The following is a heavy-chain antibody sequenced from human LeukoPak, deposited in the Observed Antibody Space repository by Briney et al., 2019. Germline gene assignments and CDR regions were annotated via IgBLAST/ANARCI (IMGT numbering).Heavy chain of an antibody. CDR1: GYTFTSHD. Sequence: ASVKVSCKASGYTFTSHDINWVRQATGQGLEWMGWMNPNSGNTGYAQKFQGRVTMTRNTSISTAYMELSSLRSEDMAVYYCARRTLGYCSSTSCSERNYYYYYYMDVWGKGTTVTISS. D-gene: IGHD2-2*01. CDR2: MNPNSGNT. CDR3: ARRTLGYCSSTSCSERNYYYYYYMDV. J-gene: IGHJ6*03. V-gene: IGHV1-8*01.